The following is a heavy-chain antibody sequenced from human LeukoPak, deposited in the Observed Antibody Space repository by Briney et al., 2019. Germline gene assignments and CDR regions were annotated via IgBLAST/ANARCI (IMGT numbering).Heavy chain of an antibody. CDR3: ARDGPLTPLITMVRGAGTYYFDY. D-gene: IGHD3-10*01. CDR2: ISGTSTYI. Sequence: GGSLRLSCAASGFTFSSYSMNWVRQAPGKGLEWVSSISGTSTYIYYADSVKGRFTISRDNAKSSLYLQMNSLRAEDTAVYYCARDGPLTPLITMVRGAGTYYFDYWGQGTLVTVSS. V-gene: IGHV3-21*01. J-gene: IGHJ4*02. CDR1: GFTFSSYS.